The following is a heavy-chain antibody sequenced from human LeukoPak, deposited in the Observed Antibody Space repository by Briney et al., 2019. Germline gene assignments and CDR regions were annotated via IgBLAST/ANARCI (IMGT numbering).Heavy chain of an antibody. CDR3: AKDYYDSTGYYYFDP. D-gene: IGHD3-22*01. V-gene: IGHV3-30*18. CDR1: GFTFSSYG. CDR2: ILSDGSNK. Sequence: GRSLRLSCAASGFTFSSYGMHWVRQAPGKGLEWVAVILSDGSNKYYADSVKGRFTISRDNSKNTLYLQMNSLRAEDTAVYYCAKDYYDSTGYYYFDPWGQGTLVTVSS. J-gene: IGHJ4*02.